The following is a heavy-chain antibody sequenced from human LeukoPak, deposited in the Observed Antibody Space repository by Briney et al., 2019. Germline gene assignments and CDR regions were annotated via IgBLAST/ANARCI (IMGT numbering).Heavy chain of an antibody. Sequence: PGGSLRLSCAASGFTFSDYYMSWIRQAPGRGLEWVSYISSSGSTIYYADSVKGRFTISRDNAKNSLYLQMNSLRAEHTAVYYSARDLGEFPNWFDPWGQGTLVTVSS. J-gene: IGHJ5*02. CDR2: ISSSGSTI. CDR1: GFTFSDYY. D-gene: IGHD3-16*01. V-gene: IGHV3-11*01. CDR3: ARDLGEFPNWFDP.